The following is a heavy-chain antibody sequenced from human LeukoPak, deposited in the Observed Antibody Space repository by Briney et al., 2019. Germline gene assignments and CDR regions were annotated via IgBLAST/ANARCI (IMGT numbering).Heavy chain of an antibody. V-gene: IGHV3-23*01. J-gene: IGHJ3*02. CDR2: ISGSGSST. CDR3: AKDPPRGSGDAFDI. Sequence: GGSLRLSCAAFGFSFSNYAMTWVRQAPGKGLEWVSTISGSGSSTYYADSVKGRFTISRDNSRNTLYLQMDSLRAEDSAVYYSAKDPPRGSGDAFDIWGQGTRVTVSS. D-gene: IGHD2-15*01. CDR1: GFSFSNYA.